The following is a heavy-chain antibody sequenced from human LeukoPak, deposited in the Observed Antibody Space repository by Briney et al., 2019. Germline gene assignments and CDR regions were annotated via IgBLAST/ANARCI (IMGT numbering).Heavy chain of an antibody. Sequence: SETLSLTCTVSGGSISSGDYYWSWIRQPPGKGLEWIGYIYYSGSTYYNPSLKSRVTISVDTSKNQFSLKLSSVTAADTAVYYCASTPKYYYDSSGYPNWYFDLWGRGTLVTVSS. CDR3: ASTPKYYYDSSGYPNWYFDL. CDR1: GGSISSGDYY. D-gene: IGHD3-22*01. V-gene: IGHV4-30-4*01. CDR2: IYYSGST. J-gene: IGHJ2*01.